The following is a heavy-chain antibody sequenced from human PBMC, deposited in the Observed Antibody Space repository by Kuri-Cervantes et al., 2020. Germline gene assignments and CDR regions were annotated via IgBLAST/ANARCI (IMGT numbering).Heavy chain of an antibody. CDR3: ARGSGYNYYYYYGMDV. CDR1: GGSVSSGSYY. J-gene: IGHJ6*02. V-gene: IGHV4-61*01. D-gene: IGHD5-24*01. Sequence: GSLRLSCTVSGGSVSSGSYYWSWIRQPPGKGLEWIGYIHYSGSTNYNPSLKSRVTISVDTSKNQLSLKLSSVTAADTAVYYCARGSGYNYYYYYGMDVWGQGTTVTVSS. CDR2: IHYSGST.